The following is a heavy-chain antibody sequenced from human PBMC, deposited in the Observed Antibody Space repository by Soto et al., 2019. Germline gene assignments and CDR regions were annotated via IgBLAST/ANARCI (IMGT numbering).Heavy chain of an antibody. CDR2: ISYDGSNK. CDR1: GFTFSSYA. Sequence: QVQLVESGGGVVQPGRSLRLSCAASGFTFSSYAMHWVRQAPGKGLEWVAVISYDGSNKYYADSVKGRFTISRDNSKNTLYLQMNSLRAEDTAVYYCARDLNRWAGTHNYFDYWGQGTLVTVSS. V-gene: IGHV3-30-3*01. D-gene: IGHD3-16*02. CDR3: ARDLNRWAGTHNYFDY. J-gene: IGHJ4*02.